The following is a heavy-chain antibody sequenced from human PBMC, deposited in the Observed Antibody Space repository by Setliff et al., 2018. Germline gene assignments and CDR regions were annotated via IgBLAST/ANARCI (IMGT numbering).Heavy chain of an antibody. V-gene: IGHV1-18*01. J-gene: IGHJ4*02. Sequence: ASVKVSCKTSGFNFITYGFSWVRQAPGQGLEWMGWISPYSGETNNAQKFQDRLSVTADTSSKTIYMELRSLTSDDTAVYYCARVGTGSLLDYWGQGTLVTVSS. CDR3: ARVGTGSLLDY. CDR2: ISPYSGET. CDR1: GFNFITYG. D-gene: IGHD1-1*01.